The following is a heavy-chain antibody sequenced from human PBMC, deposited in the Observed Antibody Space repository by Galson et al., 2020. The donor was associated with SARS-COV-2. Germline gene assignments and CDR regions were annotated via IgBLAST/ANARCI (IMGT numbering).Heavy chain of an antibody. CDR2: IDWDDDK. CDR1: GFSLDTSQMC. V-gene: IGHV2-70*17. J-gene: IGHJ6*03. D-gene: IGHD6-19*01. CDR3: ARTRWAVASTVDYYYYYMDV. Sequence: SGPTLVKPTQTLTLTCTVSGFSLDTSQMCVTWIRQPPGKALEWLARIDWDDDKFYTPSLKTRLTVSKDTSKNQVVLTMANLDPTDTATYYCARTRWAVASTVDYYYYYMDVWGNGTTVTVSS.